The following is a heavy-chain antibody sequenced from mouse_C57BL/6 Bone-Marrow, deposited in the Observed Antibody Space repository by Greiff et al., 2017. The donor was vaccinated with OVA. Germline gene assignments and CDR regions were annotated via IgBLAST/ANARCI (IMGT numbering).Heavy chain of an antibody. CDR3: ARHGDYGSFFDY. CDR2: ISSGGSCT. CDR1: GFTFSSYG. D-gene: IGHD1-1*01. J-gene: IGHJ2*01. V-gene: IGHV5-6*02. Sequence: DVMLVESGGDLVKPGGSLKLSCAASGFTFSSYGMSWVRQTPDKRLEWVATISSGGSCTYYPDSVKGRFTISRDNAKNTLYLQMSSLKSEDTAMYYCARHGDYGSFFDYWGQGTTLTVSS.